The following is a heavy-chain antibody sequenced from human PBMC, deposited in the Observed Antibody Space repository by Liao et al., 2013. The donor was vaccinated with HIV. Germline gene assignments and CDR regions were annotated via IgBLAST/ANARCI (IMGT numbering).Heavy chain of an antibody. CDR3: ARGTIFGPDY. Sequence: QVQLQESGPGLVKPSETLSLTCTVSGDSVRHYYWSWIRQPAGKGLEWIGRIYTSGSTNYNPSLKSRVTMSVDTSKNQFSLKLSSVTAADTAVYYCARGTIFGPDYWGQGTLVTVSS. CDR1: GDSVRHYY. J-gene: IGHJ4*02. V-gene: IGHV4-4*07. D-gene: IGHD3-3*01. CDR2: IYTSGST.